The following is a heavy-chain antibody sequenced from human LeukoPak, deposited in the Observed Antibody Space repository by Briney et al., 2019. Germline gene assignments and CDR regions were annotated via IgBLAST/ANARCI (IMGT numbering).Heavy chain of an antibody. Sequence: PSETLSLTCAVSGGSISSGGYSWSWIRQPPGKGLEWIGYIYHSGSTYYNPSLKSRVTISVDRSKNQFSLKLSSVTAADTAVYYCARDLSPNAFDIWGQGTMVTVSS. J-gene: IGHJ3*02. V-gene: IGHV4-30-2*01. CDR3: ARDLSPNAFDI. CDR2: IYHSGST. CDR1: GGSISSGGYS.